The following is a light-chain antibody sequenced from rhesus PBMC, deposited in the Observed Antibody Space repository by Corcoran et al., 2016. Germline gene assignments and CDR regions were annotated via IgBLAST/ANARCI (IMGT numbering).Light chain of an antibody. CDR2: DDS. CDR1: NIGSKN. V-gene: IGLV3-25*01. Sequence: SYELTQPHSVSASPGQTARITCGGDNIGSKNVHWYQEKPAQAPVLVIHDDSERPSGIPERFSGSNTGNRATLTISGVKAGDEADYYCQVWDSSSDHYIFGAGTRLTVL. CDR3: QVWDSSSDHYI. J-gene: IGLJ1*01.